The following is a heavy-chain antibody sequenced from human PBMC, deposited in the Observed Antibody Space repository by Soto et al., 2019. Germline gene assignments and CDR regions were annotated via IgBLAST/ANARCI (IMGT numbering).Heavy chain of an antibody. CDR2: MNPNSGNT. CDR1: GYTFTSYD. V-gene: IGHV1-8*01. J-gene: IGHJ5*02. Sequence: QVQLVQSGAEVKKPGASVKVSCKASGYTFTSYDINWVRQATGQGLEWMGWMNPNSGNTGYAQKFQGRVTMTRNTSISTAYMELSSLRSEDTAVYYCARSPPKSSGGSCYSYWFDPWGQGTLVTVSS. D-gene: IGHD2-15*01. CDR3: ARSPPKSSGGSCYSYWFDP.